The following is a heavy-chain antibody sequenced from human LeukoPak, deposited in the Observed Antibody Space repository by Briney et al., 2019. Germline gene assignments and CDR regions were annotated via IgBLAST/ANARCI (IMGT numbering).Heavy chain of an antibody. J-gene: IGHJ4*02. CDR2: ISYFGSI. CDR3: ATGTSLYSSGWYPLDY. Sequence: SETLSLTCNVSGGSISSGSYYWGWIRQPPGKGLEWIGSISYFGSIDYNPSLNSRVSISVDTSKKQFSLTLSSVTAADTALYYCATGTSLYSSGWYPLDYWGQGTLVTVSS. D-gene: IGHD6-19*01. V-gene: IGHV4-39*07. CDR1: GGSISSGSYY.